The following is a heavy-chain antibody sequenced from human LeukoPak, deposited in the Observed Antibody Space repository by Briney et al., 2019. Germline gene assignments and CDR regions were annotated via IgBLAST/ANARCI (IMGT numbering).Heavy chain of an antibody. CDR1: GGSISSSSYY. J-gene: IGHJ5*02. CDR3: ARLPYYDFWSGYHNWFDP. D-gene: IGHD3-3*01. Sequence: SETLSLTCTVSGGSISSSSYYWGWIRQPPGKGLGWIGSIYYSGSTYYNPSLKSRVTISVDTSKNQFSLKLSSVTAADTAVYYCARLPYYDFWSGYHNWFDPWGQGTLVTVSS. CDR2: IYYSGST. V-gene: IGHV4-39*01.